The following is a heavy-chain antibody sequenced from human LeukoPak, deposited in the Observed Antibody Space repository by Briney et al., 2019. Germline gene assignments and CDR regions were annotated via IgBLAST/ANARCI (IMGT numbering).Heavy chain of an antibody. CDR1: GFTFTNHW. D-gene: IGHD5-18*01. J-gene: IGHJ6*03. V-gene: IGHV3-7*01. CDR3: AKSWYLGYFADTDDYYYYMDV. Sequence: PGGSLRLSCVTSGFTFTNHWMSWVRQAPGKGLEWVANIREDGGHTNYVDSVKGRFTISRDNSKNTLYLQMNSLRAEDTAVYYCAKSWYLGYFADTDDYYYYMDVWGKGTTVTISS. CDR2: IREDGGHT.